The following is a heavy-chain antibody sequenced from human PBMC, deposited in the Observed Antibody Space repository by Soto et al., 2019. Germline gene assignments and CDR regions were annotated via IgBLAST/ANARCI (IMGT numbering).Heavy chain of an antibody. V-gene: IGHV3-21*01. J-gene: IGHJ4*02. CDR3: ARAIIVGAHDDY. CDR2: ISSSSSYI. Sequence: EVQLVESGGGLVKPGGSLRLSCAASGFTFSSYSMNWVRQAPGKGLEWVSSISSSSSYIYYADSVKGRFTISRDNAKNSLYLQMNSLRAEDTAVYYCARAIIVGAHDDYWGQGTLVTVSS. CDR1: GFTFSSYS. D-gene: IGHD1-26*01.